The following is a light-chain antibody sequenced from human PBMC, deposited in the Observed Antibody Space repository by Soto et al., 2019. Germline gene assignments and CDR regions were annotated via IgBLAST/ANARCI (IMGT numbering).Light chain of an antibody. CDR1: QGINDC. CDR2: DAS. V-gene: IGKV1-12*01. J-gene: IGKJ4*02. Sequence: DIQMTQSPSSVSASVGDRVTISCRASQGINDCLAWYQQKPGKPPKLLIYDASYLQGWVPSRFISSGSGTDFILTISCLQPEDFATYFCQHGITFPLTFGGGTKVEIK. CDR3: QHGITFPLT.